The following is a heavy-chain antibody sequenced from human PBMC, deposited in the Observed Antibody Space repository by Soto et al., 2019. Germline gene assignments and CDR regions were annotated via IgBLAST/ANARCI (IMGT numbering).Heavy chain of an antibody. CDR3: AKPSVAGPYWYLDL. V-gene: IGHV3-30*18. CDR2: ISYDGSNS. CDR1: GFSFNTYD. J-gene: IGHJ2*01. Sequence: QVQLVESGGGVVQPGRSLRLSCAASGFSFNTYDIHWVRQAPGKGLEWVTGISYDGSNSYYADSVKGRFTISRDSSKNMLYLQLTSLRAEDTAVYYCAKPSVAGPYWYLDLWGPGTLVTVSS. D-gene: IGHD6-19*01.